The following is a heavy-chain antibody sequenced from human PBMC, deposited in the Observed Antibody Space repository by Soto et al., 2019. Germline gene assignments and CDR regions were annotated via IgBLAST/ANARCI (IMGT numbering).Heavy chain of an antibody. CDR2: ISAYNGNT. CDR3: ARDVYYDSSGYDPSYYYYGMDV. D-gene: IGHD3-22*01. Sequence: ASVKVSCKASGYTFTSYGISWVRQAPGQGLEWMGWISAYNGNTNYAQKLQGRVTMTTDTSTSTAYMELRSLRSDDTAVYYRARDVYYDSSGYDPSYYYYGMDVWGQGTTVTVSS. J-gene: IGHJ6*02. V-gene: IGHV1-18*01. CDR1: GYTFTSYG.